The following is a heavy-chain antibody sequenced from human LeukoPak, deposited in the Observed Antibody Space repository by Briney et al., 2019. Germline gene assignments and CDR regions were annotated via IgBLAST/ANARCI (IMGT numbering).Heavy chain of an antibody. CDR1: GGTFSSYA. V-gene: IGHV1-69*05. CDR3: ARARLPLANWNYDRGNYYYMDV. D-gene: IGHD1-7*01. CDR2: IIPIFGTA. J-gene: IGHJ6*03. Sequence: SVKVPCKASGGTFSSYAISWVRQAPGQGLEWMGGIIPIFGTANYAQKFQGRVTITTDESTSTAYMELSSLRSEDTAVYYCARARLPLANWNYDRGNYYYMDVWGKGTTVTVSS.